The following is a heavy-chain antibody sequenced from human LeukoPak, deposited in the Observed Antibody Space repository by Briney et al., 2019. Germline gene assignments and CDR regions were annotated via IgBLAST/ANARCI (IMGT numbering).Heavy chain of an antibody. CDR2: IYYSGST. D-gene: IGHD6-13*01. Sequence: PSETLSLTCTVSGGSISSSSYYWGWIRQPPGKGLEWIGYIYYSGSTNYNPSLKSRVTISVDTSKNQFSLKLSSATAADTAVYYCARVGIAGFYYFDYWGQGTLVTVSS. V-gene: IGHV4-61*05. CDR1: GGSISSSSYY. J-gene: IGHJ4*02. CDR3: ARVGIAGFYYFDY.